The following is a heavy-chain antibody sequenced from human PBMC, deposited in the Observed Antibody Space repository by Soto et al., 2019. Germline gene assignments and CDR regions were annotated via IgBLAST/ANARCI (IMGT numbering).Heavy chain of an antibody. V-gene: IGHV3-23*01. CDR2: ISGSGGRT. D-gene: IGHD2-15*01. J-gene: IGHJ6*02. Sequence: QPXGSLRLSCAASGXTFSSYAMSWVRQAPGKGLEWVSAISGSGGRTYYADSVKGRFTISRDNSKNTLYLQMNSLRAEDTAVYYCAKLTSVVTGMDVWGQGTTVTVSS. CDR3: AKLTSVVTGMDV. CDR1: GXTFSSYA.